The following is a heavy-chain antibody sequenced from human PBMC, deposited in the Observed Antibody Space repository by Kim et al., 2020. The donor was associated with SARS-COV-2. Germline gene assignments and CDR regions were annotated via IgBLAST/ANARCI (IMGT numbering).Heavy chain of an antibody. CDR3: APSRSPRRVQWWGGNDD. J-gene: IGHJ4*02. V-gene: IGHV1-24*01. Sequence: ASVKVSCKVSGHTLVELFMYWVRQAPGKGLEWMGGFDPEEGETTYAQKFQGRVTMTEDTSTNTAYMELSSLRSEDTAVYYCAPSRSPRRVQWWGGNDDWGQGTLVTVSS. CDR1: GHTLVELF. CDR2: FDPEEGET. D-gene: IGHD2-15*01.